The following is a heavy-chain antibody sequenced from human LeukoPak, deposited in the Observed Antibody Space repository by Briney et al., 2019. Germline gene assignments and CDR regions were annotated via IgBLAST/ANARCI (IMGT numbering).Heavy chain of an antibody. V-gene: IGHV1-18*01. CDR1: HYTFTNYG. CDR2: ISAYNGNT. J-gene: IGHJ4*02. D-gene: IGHD1-20*01. Sequence: ASVKVSCKASHYTFTNYGISWVRQAPGQGLEWMGWISAYNGNTNYAQKLQGRVTMTTDTSTSTDYMALRSLRSDDTAVYYCARNWNQGVFDYWGQGTLVTVSS. CDR3: ARNWNQGVFDY.